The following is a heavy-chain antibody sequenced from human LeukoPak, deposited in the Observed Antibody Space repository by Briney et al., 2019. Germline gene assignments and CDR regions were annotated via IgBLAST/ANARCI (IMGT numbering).Heavy chain of an antibody. Sequence: PSETLSLTCTVSGGSISSSSYYWGWIRQPPGKGLEWIGSIYYSGSTYYNPSLKSRVTISVDTSKNQFSLKLSSVTAADTAVYYCARVERYGEIVLMVYATEAFDIWGQGTMVTVSS. CDR2: IYYSGST. CDR1: GGSISSSSYY. D-gene: IGHD2-8*01. V-gene: IGHV4-39*07. CDR3: ARVERYGEIVLMVYATEAFDI. J-gene: IGHJ3*02.